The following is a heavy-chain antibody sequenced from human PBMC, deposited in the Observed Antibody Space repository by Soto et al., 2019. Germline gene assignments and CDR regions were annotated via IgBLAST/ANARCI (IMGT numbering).Heavy chain of an antibody. V-gene: IGHV3-23*01. CDR2: ISGGGDTT. J-gene: IGHJ4*02. Sequence: EVQLLESGGGLVQPGGSLRLSCAASGVTFNNYAMTWVRQAPGKGLEWVSAISGGGDTTSYADSVKGRFTVSRDGSKNTLYLQMSSLRAEDTALYYCAKGRGGSGSLTPRVAFWGQGTLVTVSS. D-gene: IGHD3-10*01. CDR1: GVTFNNYA. CDR3: AKGRGGSGSLTPRVAF.